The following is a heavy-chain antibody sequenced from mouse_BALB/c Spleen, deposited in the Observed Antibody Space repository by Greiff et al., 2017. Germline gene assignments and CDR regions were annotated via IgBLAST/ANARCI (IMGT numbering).Heavy chain of an antibody. Sequence: EVQLQQSGPELVKPGASVKISCKASGYSFTGYFMNWVKQSHGKSLEWIGRINPYNGDTFYNQKFKGKATLTVDKSSSTAHMELLSLTSEDSAVYYCGRGDLLPVGDDYAMDYWGQGTSVTVSS. CDR3: GRGDLLPVGDDYAMDY. V-gene: IGHV1-37*01. D-gene: IGHD2-1*01. CDR1: GYSFTGYF. J-gene: IGHJ4*01. CDR2: INPYNGDT.